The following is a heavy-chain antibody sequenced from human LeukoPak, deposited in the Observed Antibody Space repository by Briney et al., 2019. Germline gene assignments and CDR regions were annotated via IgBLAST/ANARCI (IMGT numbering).Heavy chain of an antibody. CDR3: ARDRRLASFDY. CDR2: IYSGGST. J-gene: IGHJ4*02. V-gene: IGHV3-53*01. Sequence: GGSLRLSCAASGFTVSSNYMSWVRQAPGKGLEWVSVIYSGGSTYYADSVKGRFTISRDNSKNTLYLQMNSLRAEDAAIYYCARDRRLASFDYGGQGTLVTVSS. CDR1: GFTVSSNY. D-gene: IGHD6-25*01.